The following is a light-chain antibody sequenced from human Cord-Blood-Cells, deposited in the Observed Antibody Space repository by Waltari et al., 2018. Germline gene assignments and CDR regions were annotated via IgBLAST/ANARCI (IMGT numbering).Light chain of an antibody. CDR1: QSFSSK. Sequence: EIVMTQSPATLSVSQGERANLSCRASQSFSSKLAWYQQKPGQAPRLLIYAASTRATGIPARFSGSGSRTEFTLTISSLQSEDFAVYYCQQYNNWLLLTFGGGTKVEIK. CDR2: AAS. CDR3: QQYNNWLLLT. V-gene: IGKV3-15*01. J-gene: IGKJ4*01.